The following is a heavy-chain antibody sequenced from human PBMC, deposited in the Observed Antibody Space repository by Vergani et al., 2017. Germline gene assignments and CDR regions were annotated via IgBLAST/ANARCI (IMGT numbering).Heavy chain of an antibody. CDR1: GVIFSGYN. CDR3: AKDISGYYDSSGYYNY. Sequence: EVRLVESGGGLVKPGGSLRLSCAASGVIFSGYNMNWVRQAPGKGLEWVSSISGSGSYIHYADSLKGRFTISRDNAKNSLYLQMNSLRAEDTALYYCAKDISGYYDSSGYYNYWGQGTLVTVSS. V-gene: IGHV3-21*04. CDR2: ISGSGSYI. D-gene: IGHD3-22*01. J-gene: IGHJ4*02.